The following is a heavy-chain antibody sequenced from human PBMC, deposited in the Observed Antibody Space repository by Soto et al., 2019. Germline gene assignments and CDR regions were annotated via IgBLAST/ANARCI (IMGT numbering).Heavy chain of an antibody. Sequence: GGSLRLSCAASGFTFSSYWMSWVRQAPGKGLEWVANIKQDGSEKYYVDSVKGRFTISRDNAKNSLYLQMNSLRAEDTAVYYCARYSGYDFFDYGDYYYYYYMDVWGKGTTVTVSS. V-gene: IGHV3-7*01. D-gene: IGHD5-12*01. CDR2: IKQDGSEK. CDR3: ARYSGYDFFDYGDYYYYYYMDV. CDR1: GFTFSSYW. J-gene: IGHJ6*03.